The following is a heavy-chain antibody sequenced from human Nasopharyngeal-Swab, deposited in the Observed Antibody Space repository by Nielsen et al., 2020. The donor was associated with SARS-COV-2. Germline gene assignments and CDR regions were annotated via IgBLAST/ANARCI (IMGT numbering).Heavy chain of an antibody. CDR3: PSFLRGQWLADNYYYYGMDV. CDR2: ISSSSSYI. J-gene: IGHJ6*02. D-gene: IGHD6-19*01. V-gene: IGHV3-21*01. CDR1: GFTFSSYS. Sequence: GESLNISCAASGFTFSSYSMNWVRQAPGKGLEWVSSISSSSSYIYYADSVKGRFTISRDNAKNSLYLQMNSLSAEDTAVYYCPSFLRGQWLADNYYYYGMDVWGQGTTVTVSS.